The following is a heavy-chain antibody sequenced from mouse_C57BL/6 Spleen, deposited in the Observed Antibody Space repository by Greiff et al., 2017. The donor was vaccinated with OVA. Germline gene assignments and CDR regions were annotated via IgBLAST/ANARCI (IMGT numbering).Heavy chain of an antibody. V-gene: IGHV1-52*01. J-gene: IGHJ2*01. CDR3: ARWGSSGDY. Sequence: QVQLKQPGAELVRPGSSVKLSCKASGYTFTSYWMHWVKQRPIQGLEWIGNIDPSDSETHYNQKFKDKATLTVDKSSSTAYMQLSSLTSEDSAVYYCARWGSSGDYWGQGTTLTVSS. D-gene: IGHD3-2*02. CDR2: IDPSDSET. CDR1: GYTFTSYW.